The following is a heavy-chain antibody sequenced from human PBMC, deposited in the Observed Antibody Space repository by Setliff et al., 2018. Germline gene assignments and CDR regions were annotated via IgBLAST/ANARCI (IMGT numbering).Heavy chain of an antibody. CDR2: NSV. D-gene: IGHD5-18*01. V-gene: IGHV1-18*01. CDR1: GYSFTNYG. J-gene: IGHJ6*03. CDR3: AREGVDTRSSTDYRYYMDV. Sequence: ASVKVSCKPSGYSFTNYGINWVRQAPGQGLEWMGWNSVYARRFQGRVTMTIDTPTSTAYMELRSLRSDDTAVYYCAREGVDTRSSTDYRYYMDVWGKGITVTVSS.